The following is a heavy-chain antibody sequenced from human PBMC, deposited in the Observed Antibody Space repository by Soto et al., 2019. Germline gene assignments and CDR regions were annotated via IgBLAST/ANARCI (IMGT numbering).Heavy chain of an antibody. V-gene: IGHV3-30-3*01. J-gene: IGHJ4*02. CDR2: ISYDGSNK. Sequence: QVQLVESGGGVVQPGRSLRLSCAASGFTFSSYAMHWVRQAPGKGLEWVAVISYDGSNKYYADSVKGRFTISRDNSKNTLYLQMNSLRGEDTAVYYCARDVEQWLVRSGYFDYWGQGTLVTVSS. D-gene: IGHD6-19*01. CDR3: ARDVEQWLVRSGYFDY. CDR1: GFTFSSYA.